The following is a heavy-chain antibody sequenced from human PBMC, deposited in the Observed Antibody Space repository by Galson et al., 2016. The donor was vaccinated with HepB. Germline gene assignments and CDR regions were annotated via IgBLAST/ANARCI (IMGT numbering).Heavy chain of an antibody. CDR1: GFNFSNFA. CDR3: AKGGSRRFYYGMDV. J-gene: IGHJ6*02. Sequence: SLRLSCAASGFNFSNFAMTWVRQAPGKGPECVSVISESGSSTYYADSVNGRFTISRDNSENTVFLQMNSLRVDDTAVYYCAKGGSRRFYYGMDVWGQGTTVTVSS. D-gene: IGHD3-10*01. V-gene: IGHV3-23*01. CDR2: ISESGSST.